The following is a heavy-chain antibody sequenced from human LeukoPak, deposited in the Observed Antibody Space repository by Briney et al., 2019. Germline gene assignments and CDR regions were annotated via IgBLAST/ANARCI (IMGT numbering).Heavy chain of an antibody. CDR2: ISGSSSSYT. J-gene: IGHJ4*02. V-gene: IGHV3-11*03. CDR3: ARRYCNSTSCYCIDY. Sequence: GVPLRLSCAASGFTFILYYMSWMRHSPGEALECVSYISGSSSSYTNYADSVKGRFTISRDNAKKSLYLQMNSLRAEDTAVYYCARRYCNSTSCYCIDYWGQGTLVIVSS. D-gene: IGHD2-2*01. CDR1: GFTFILYY.